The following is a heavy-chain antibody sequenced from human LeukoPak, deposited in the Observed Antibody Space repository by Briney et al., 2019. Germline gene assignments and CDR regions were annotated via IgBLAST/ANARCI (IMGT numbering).Heavy chain of an antibody. CDR1: EFTFSSYS. CDR2: ISSSSSYI. D-gene: IGHD6-6*01. J-gene: IGHJ4*01. Sequence: GGSLRLSCAASEFTFSSYSMNWVRQAPGKGLEWVSSISSSSSYIYYADSVKGRFTISRDNAKNSLYLQMNSLRAEDTAVYYCARGSFDSSSAATDYWGQGTLVTVSS. CDR3: ARGSFDSSSAATDY. V-gene: IGHV3-21*01.